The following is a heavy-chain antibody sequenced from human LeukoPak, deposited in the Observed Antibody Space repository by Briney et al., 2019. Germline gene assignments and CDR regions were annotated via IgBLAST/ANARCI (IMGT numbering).Heavy chain of an antibody. Sequence: GTSVKVSCKASGFTFTSSAMQWVRQARGQRLEWIGWIVVGSGNTNYAQKSQERVTITRDMSTSTAYMELSSLRSEDTAVYYCAAEGQPLLHDAFDIWGQGTMVTVSS. CDR2: IVVGSGNT. D-gene: IGHD2-21*02. CDR3: AAEGQPLLHDAFDI. CDR1: GFTFTSSA. J-gene: IGHJ3*02. V-gene: IGHV1-58*02.